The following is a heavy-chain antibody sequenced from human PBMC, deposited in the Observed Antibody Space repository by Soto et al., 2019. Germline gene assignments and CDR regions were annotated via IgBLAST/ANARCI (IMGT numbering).Heavy chain of an antibody. CDR3: ARQMTSSTYYYDY. D-gene: IGHD2-2*01. CDR2: ISGRGGGT. CDR1: GFTFSTYA. J-gene: IGHJ4*02. V-gene: IGHV3-23*01. Sequence: GGSLRLSCAASGFTFSTYAMSWVRQAPGKGLEWVSAISGRGGGTFYADSVKGRFTIARDNSKNTLFLQMNSLRAEDTAVYFCARQMTSSTYYYDYWGQGTLVTVSS.